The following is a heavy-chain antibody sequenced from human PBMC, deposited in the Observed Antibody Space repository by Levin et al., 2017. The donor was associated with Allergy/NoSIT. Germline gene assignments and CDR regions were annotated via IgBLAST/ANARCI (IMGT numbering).Heavy chain of an antibody. J-gene: IGHJ4*02. CDR2: INPNSGGT. CDR3: ARDFQASGGWFGFNDY. Sequence: ASVKVSCKASGYTFTAYYIHWVRQAPGQGLEWMGWINPNSGGTNYAPKFQGRVAMTRDTSISTAYMDLSGLKFDDTAVYYCARDFQASGGWFGFNDYWGQGTLVTVSS. CDR1: GYTFTAYY. D-gene: IGHD2-15*01. V-gene: IGHV1-2*02.